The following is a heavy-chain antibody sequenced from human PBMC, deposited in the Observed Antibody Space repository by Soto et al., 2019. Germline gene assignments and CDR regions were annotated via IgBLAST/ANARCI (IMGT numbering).Heavy chain of an antibody. D-gene: IGHD3-22*01. CDR3: ARGGDFYDTTVYHYYEY. V-gene: IGHV3-30-3*01. CDR2: ISYDGNNK. Sequence: QVQLVESGGGVVQPGRSLSLSCAASGFTFSSYAMHWVRKAPGKGLEWVVVISYDGNNKYYADSVKGRFTISRDNSKNTGSLQINSLRTEDTAMYYCARGGDFYDTTVYHYYEYWGQGTLVTVSS. J-gene: IGHJ4*02. CDR1: GFTFSSYA.